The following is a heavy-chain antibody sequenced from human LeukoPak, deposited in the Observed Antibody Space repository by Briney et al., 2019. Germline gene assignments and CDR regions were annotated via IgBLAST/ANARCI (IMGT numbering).Heavy chain of an antibody. CDR2: INPNSGGT. V-gene: IGHV1-2*06. J-gene: IGHJ4*02. CDR3: ARGGAWGIQLWGNDFDY. CDR1: GYTFTGYY. D-gene: IGHD5-18*01. Sequence: ASVRVSCKASGYTFTGYYMHWVRQAPGQGLEWMGRINPNSGGTNYAQKFQGRVTMTRDTSISTAYMKLSRLRSDDTAVYYCARGGAWGIQLWGNDFDYWGQGTLVTVSS.